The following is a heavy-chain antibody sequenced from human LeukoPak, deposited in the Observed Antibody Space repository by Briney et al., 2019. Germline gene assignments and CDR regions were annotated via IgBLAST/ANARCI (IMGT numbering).Heavy chain of an antibody. CDR1: GYTFTSYY. J-gene: IGHJ4*02. CDR3: AGDASVDTAMVTLDY. Sequence: ASVKVSCKASGYTFTSYYMHWVRQAPGQGLEWMGIINPSGGSTSYAQKFQGRVTMTRDTSTSTVYMELSSLRSEDTAVYYCAGDASVDTAMVTLDYWGQGTLVTVSS. D-gene: IGHD5-18*01. CDR2: INPSGGST. V-gene: IGHV1-46*01.